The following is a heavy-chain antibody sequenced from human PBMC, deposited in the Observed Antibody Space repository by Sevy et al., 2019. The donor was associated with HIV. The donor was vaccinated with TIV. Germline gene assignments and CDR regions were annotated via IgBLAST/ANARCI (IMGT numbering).Heavy chain of an antibody. CDR1: GFTFSSYG. D-gene: IGHD6-19*01. J-gene: IGHJ5*02. CDR3: AKGGQWLVRDWFDP. Sequence: GGSLRLSCAASGFTFSSYGMHWVRQAPGKGLDWVTVISYDGSNKYYADSVKGRFTISGDNSKNKLYLQMNSLRVEDTAVYYCAKGGQWLVRDWFDPWGQGTLVTVSS. CDR2: ISYDGSNK. V-gene: IGHV3-30*18.